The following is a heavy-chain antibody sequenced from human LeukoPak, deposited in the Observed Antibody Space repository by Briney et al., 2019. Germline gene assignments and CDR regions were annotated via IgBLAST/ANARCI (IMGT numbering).Heavy chain of an antibody. D-gene: IGHD1-1*01. V-gene: IGHV3-48*02. CDR1: GFTFSSCS. Sequence: GGSLRLSCAASGFTFSSCSMTWVRQAPGKGLEWVSYISSNSSTIYYADSVKGRFNISRDNAKNSLCLQMNSLRDEDTAVYYCARVGTTGIDFDYWGQGTLVTVS. CDR3: ARVGTTGIDFDY. J-gene: IGHJ4*02. CDR2: ISSNSSTI.